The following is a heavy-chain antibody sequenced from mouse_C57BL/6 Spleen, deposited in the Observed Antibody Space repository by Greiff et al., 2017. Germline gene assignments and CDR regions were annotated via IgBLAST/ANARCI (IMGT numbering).Heavy chain of an antibody. CDR3: ARARYYGSSYDWYFDV. CDR1: GFTFSDFY. CDR2: SRNKANDYTT. D-gene: IGHD1-1*01. V-gene: IGHV7-1*01. J-gene: IGHJ1*03. Sequence: EVKLMESGGGLVQSGRSLRLSCATSGFTFSDFYMEWVRQAPGKGLEWIAASRNKANDYTTEYSASVKGRFIVSRDTSQSILYLQMNALSAEDTAIYYCARARYYGSSYDWYFDVWGTGTTVTVSS.